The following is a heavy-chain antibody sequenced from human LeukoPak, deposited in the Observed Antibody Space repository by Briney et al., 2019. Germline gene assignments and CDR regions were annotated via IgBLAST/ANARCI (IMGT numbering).Heavy chain of an antibody. CDR1: GYSFSDYY. Sequence: GASVKVSCKASGYSFSDYYIHWLRQAPGQGLEWMGWINPDSGGTNYAQSFQGRVTMTRDMSITTVYMELSRLRSDDTAVFYCTREARAGNWFDPWGQGTPVIVSS. V-gene: IGHV1-2*02. CDR3: TREARAGNWFDP. D-gene: IGHD5-12*01. CDR2: INPDSGGT. J-gene: IGHJ5*02.